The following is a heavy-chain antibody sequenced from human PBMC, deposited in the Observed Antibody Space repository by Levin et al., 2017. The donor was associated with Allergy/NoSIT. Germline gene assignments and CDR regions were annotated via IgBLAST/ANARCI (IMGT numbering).Heavy chain of an antibody. J-gene: IGHJ4*02. CDR2: ISTYNGDT. Sequence: ASVKVSCTASGYTFKNYGIAWVRQAPGGGFEWMGWISTYNGDTNYAQKFQGRVTMTSDTFTNTAYMELRSLRSDDTAVYYCAKAPHAMHIAASGGNWGQGTLVTVSP. CDR3: AKAPHAMHIAASGGN. V-gene: IGHV1-18*01. D-gene: IGHD6-25*01. CDR1: GYTFKNYG.